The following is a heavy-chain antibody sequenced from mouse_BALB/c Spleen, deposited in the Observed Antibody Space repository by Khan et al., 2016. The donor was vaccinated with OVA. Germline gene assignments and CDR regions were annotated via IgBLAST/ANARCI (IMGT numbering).Heavy chain of an antibody. CDR3: ARDYGSSYLFFDY. CDR2: ITYSGNT. D-gene: IGHD1-1*01. J-gene: IGHJ2*01. V-gene: IGHV3-2*02. CDR1: GYSITSDYA. Sequence: EVQLVESGPGLVKPSQSLSLTCTVTGYSITSDYAWNWIRQFPGNKLEWMAYITYSGNTGYNPSLKGRISITRDTSKNQFFLQLNSVTTEDTATYYSARDYGSSYLFFDYWGRGTTLTVSS.